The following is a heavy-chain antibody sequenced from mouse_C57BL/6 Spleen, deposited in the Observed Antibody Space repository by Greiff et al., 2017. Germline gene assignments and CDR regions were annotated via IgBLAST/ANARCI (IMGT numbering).Heavy chain of an antibody. J-gene: IGHJ1*03. D-gene: IGHD1-1*01. CDR2: IHPNSGST. CDR3: ARDYYGSPYWYFDV. Sequence: QVQLQQPGAELVKPGASVKLSCKASGCNFTSYWMHWVKQRPGQGLEWIGMIHPNSGSTNYNEKFKSKATLTVDKSSSTAYMQLSSLTSEDSAVYYGARDYYGSPYWYFDVWGKGTTVTVSS. CDR1: GCNFTSYW. V-gene: IGHV1-64*01.